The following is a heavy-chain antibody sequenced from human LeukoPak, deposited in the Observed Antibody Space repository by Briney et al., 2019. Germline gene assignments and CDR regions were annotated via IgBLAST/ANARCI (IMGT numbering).Heavy chain of an antibody. V-gene: IGHV4-38-2*02. D-gene: IGHD6-13*01. CDR1: GYSISSGYY. J-gene: IGHJ4*02. CDR2: IYHSGST. CDR3: ARAEFSSSWYSGYFDY. Sequence: SETLSLTCTVSGYSISSGYYWGWIRQPPGQGLEWIGSIYHSGSTYYNPSLKSRVTISVDTTKHQFSLKLSSVTAADTAVYYCARAEFSSSWYSGYFDYLRQGTLVTVSS.